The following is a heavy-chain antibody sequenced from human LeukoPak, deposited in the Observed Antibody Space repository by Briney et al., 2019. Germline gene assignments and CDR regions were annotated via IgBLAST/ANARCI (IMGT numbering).Heavy chain of an antibody. CDR2: ISSSSSYI. V-gene: IGHV3-21*01. CDR1: GFTFSSYS. J-gene: IGHJ5*02. D-gene: IGHD4-11*01. CDR3: ARDGNYPPCHWFDP. Sequence: GGSLRLSCAASGFTFSSYSMNWVRQAPGKGLEWVSSISSSSSYIYYADSVKGRFTISRDNAKNSLYLQINRLRAEETAVYYCARDGNYPPCHWFDPWGQGTLVTVSS.